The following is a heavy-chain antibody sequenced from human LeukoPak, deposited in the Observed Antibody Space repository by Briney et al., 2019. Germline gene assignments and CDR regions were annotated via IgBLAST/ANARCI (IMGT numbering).Heavy chain of an antibody. CDR1: GGSISSYY. Sequence: PSETLSLTCTVSGGSISSYYWSWIRQPAGKGLEWIGRIYTSGSTYYNPSLKSRVTISVDTSKNQFSLKLSSVTAADTAVYYCARDGGGSVVPAAPITWGQGTLVTVSS. CDR2: IYTSGST. J-gene: IGHJ5*02. V-gene: IGHV4-4*07. D-gene: IGHD2-2*01. CDR3: ARDGGGSVVPAAPIT.